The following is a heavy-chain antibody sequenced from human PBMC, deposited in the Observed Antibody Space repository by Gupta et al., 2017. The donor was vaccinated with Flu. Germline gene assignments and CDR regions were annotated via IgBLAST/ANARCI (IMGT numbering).Heavy chain of an antibody. V-gene: IGHV4-39*01. CDR2: ISYSGST. J-gene: IGHJ3*02. D-gene: IGHD3-9*01. CDR1: GGSISSRSFY. Sequence: QLQLQESGPGLMKPSETLSLTCTVSGGSISSRSFYWGWIRQPPGEGLEWIGSISYSGSTYYNPSLKSRVTISGDTSKNQFSLSLSFVTAADAAVYYCARQTTRTGNRDAFDIWGQGTMVTVSS. CDR3: ARQTTRTGNRDAFDI.